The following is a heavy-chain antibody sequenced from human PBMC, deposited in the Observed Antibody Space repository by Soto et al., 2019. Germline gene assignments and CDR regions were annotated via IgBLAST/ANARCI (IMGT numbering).Heavy chain of an antibody. CDR3: AGEGGDLNWFDP. Sequence: EVQLVESGGGLVQPGGSLRLSCAASGFTFSTYSMNWVRPAPGKGLEWVSSISSSSSTIYYADSVKGRFTISRDNAKNSLYLQMNRLRAGDTAVYDCAGEGGDLNWFDPWGQGTLVTVSS. J-gene: IGHJ5*02. CDR1: GFTFSTYS. V-gene: IGHV3-48*01. D-gene: IGHD3-10*01. CDR2: ISSSSSTI.